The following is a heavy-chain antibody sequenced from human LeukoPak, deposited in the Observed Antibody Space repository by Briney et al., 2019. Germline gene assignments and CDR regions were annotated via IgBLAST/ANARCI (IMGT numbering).Heavy chain of an antibody. Sequence: GSLRLSCAASGFTFSNYWMSWVRQAPGKGLEWVANIKQDGSEKYYVDSVKGRFTISRDNAKNSLYLQMNSLRAEDTALYYCAKALLPGIAVAGTGGWFDPWGQGTLVTVSS. V-gene: IGHV3-7*03. CDR1: GFTFSNYW. CDR2: IKQDGSEK. J-gene: IGHJ5*02. D-gene: IGHD6-19*01. CDR3: AKALLPGIAVAGTGGWFDP.